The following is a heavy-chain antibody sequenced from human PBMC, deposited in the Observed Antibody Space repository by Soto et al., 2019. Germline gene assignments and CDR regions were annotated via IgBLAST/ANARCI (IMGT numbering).Heavy chain of an antibody. V-gene: IGHV1-18*04. CDR1: GYTFTSYG. CDR2: ISAYNGNT. CDR3: VCSPKVNNAFDI. Sequence: ASVKVSCKASGYTFTSYGISWVRQAPGQGLEWMGWISAYNGNTNYAQKLQGRVTMTTDTSTSTAYMELRSLRSDDTAVYYCVCSPKVNNAFDIWGQGKMVTVSS. J-gene: IGHJ3*02. D-gene: IGHD2-21*01.